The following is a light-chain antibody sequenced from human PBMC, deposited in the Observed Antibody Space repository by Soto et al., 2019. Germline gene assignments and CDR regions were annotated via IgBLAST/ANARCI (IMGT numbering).Light chain of an antibody. J-gene: IGKJ1*01. CDR2: GVS. CDR3: QQYDSSPRT. CDR1: QSLSSRN. Sequence: VLTQSPATRSPSTETRPTLSCXXSQSLSSRNLAWYQQKPGQAPRPLIYGVSSRATGIPDRFSGSGSGTDFTLTISRLEPEDFAVYYCQQYDSSPRTFGQGTKVDIK. V-gene: IGKV3-20*01.